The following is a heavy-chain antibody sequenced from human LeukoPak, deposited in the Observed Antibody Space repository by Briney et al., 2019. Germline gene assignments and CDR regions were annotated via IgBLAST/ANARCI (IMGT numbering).Heavy chain of an antibody. D-gene: IGHD5-24*01. J-gene: IGHJ4*02. CDR1: GFTFSSHG. CDR2: IIPSGHTT. V-gene: IGHV3-23*01. Sequence: PGGSLRLSCAASGFTFSSHGMNWVRKAPGKGLEWVSGIIPSGHTTYYADSVRGRFTISRDNSRNTLYLQMNSLRAEDTAVYYCAKDDRWLQFCCWGQGTLVTVSA. CDR3: AKDDRWLQFCC.